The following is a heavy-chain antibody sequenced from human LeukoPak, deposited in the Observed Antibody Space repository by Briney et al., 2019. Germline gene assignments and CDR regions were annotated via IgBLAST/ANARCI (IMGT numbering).Heavy chain of an antibody. CDR2: ITSSGTSI. CDR3: ARARPTIFGVIIEPYFDY. D-gene: IGHD3-3*01. CDR1: GFTFSSYE. Sequence: PGGSLTLSCAASGFTFSSYEMIWVRQAPGKGLEWVSYITSSGTSIYYADSVKGRFTLSRDNTKNSLYLQMNSLRAEDTAVYYCARARPTIFGVIIEPYFDYWGQGTLVTVSS. V-gene: IGHV3-48*03. J-gene: IGHJ4*02.